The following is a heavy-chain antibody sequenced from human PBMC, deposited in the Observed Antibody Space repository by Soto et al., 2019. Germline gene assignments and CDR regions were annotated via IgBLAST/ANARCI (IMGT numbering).Heavy chain of an antibody. CDR1: GYTFFTYD. V-gene: IGHV1-18*01. Sequence: QVQLVQSGVEVKTPGASVKVSCQASGYTFFTYDISWVRQAPGQGLERMGWISTYSGDTKYAQKFQGRVTITTDTSTTTAYLQLRSLRSDDTAVYYCARHQGPTTSENWYDPWGQGTLVTVSS. CDR2: ISTYSGDT. J-gene: IGHJ5*02. CDR3: ARHQGPTTSENWYDP. D-gene: IGHD5-12*01.